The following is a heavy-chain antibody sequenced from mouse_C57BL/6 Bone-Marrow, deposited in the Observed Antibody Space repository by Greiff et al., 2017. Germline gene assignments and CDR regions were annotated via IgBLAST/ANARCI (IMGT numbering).Heavy chain of an antibody. CDR2: IDPSDSYT. CDR1: GYTFTSYW. J-gene: IGHJ3*01. V-gene: IGHV1-69*01. CDR3: ANLLAY. Sequence: VQLQQPGAELVMPGASVKLSCKASGYTFTSYWMHWVKQRPGQGLEWIGEIDPSDSYTNYNQKFKGKSTLTVDKSSSTAYMQLSSLTSEDSAVYYCANLLAYWGRGTLVTVSA.